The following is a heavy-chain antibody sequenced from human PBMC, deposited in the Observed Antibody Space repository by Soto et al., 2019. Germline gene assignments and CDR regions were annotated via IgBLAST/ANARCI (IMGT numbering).Heavy chain of an antibody. CDR1: GYTFTSYG. D-gene: IGHD3-3*01. Sequence: ASVKVSCKASGYTFTSYGISWVRQAPGQGLEWKGWISAYNGNTNYAQKLQGRVTMTTDTSTSTAYMELRSLRSDDTVVYYCARDRFSMRFGVVTTMDVWGKGTTVTVSS. CDR3: ARDRFSMRFGVVTTMDV. V-gene: IGHV1-18*01. J-gene: IGHJ6*03. CDR2: ISAYNGNT.